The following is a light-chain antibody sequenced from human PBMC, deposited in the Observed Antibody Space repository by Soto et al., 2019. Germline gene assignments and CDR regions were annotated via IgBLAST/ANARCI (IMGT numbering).Light chain of an antibody. CDR3: QKYTSAPPYT. CDR1: QGISNY. Sequence: DIQMTQSPSSLSASVGDRVTITCRASQGISNYLAWYQQKPGKVPKLLIYAASTLQSGVPSRFSGSGSGTDFTLTISSLLPEDVATYYCQKYTSAPPYTFGQGTKLEIK. J-gene: IGKJ2*01. V-gene: IGKV1-27*01. CDR2: AAS.